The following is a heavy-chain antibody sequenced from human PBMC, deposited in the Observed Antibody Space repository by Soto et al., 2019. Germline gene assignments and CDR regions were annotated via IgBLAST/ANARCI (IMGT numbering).Heavy chain of an antibody. CDR2: IWYTGSYK. CDR3: ARNLLEDPAAYYDTKTDGFDI. CDR1: GFTFTSYS. J-gene: IGHJ3*02. D-gene: IGHD3-22*01. V-gene: IGHV3-33*08. Sequence: PGRSLRLSCAASGFTFTSYSMHWVRQAQGKGLGWVACIWYTGSYKYYADSVKGRFTITRDNSKNTVSLQMNSLRDEDTAVYYCARNLLEDPAAYYDTKTDGFDIWGQGTMVTVSS.